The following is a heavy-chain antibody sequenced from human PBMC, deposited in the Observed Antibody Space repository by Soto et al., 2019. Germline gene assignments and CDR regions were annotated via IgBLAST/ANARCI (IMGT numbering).Heavy chain of an antibody. CDR1: GYTFTSNY. V-gene: IGHV1-46*03. CDR2: INPSDSST. J-gene: IGHJ2*01. CDR3: VRGSSSWRWHFDL. D-gene: IGHD6-13*01. Sequence: QVHLLQSGAEVKKPGASVKLSCKASGYTFTSNYLSWVRQAPGQGLEWLGMINPSDSSTTYARNFQGRVTMTRDTSTSTIYMEVTRLTSDAAAMYYCVRGSSSWRWHFDLWGRGTLVTVSS.